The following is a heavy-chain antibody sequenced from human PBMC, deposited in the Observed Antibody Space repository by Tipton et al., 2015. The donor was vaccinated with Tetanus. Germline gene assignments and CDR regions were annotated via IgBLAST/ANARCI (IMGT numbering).Heavy chain of an antibody. D-gene: IGHD3-3*01. Sequence: QSGAEVKKPGESLKISCQGSGYNFSHHSIGWVRQMPGRGLEWMGIVDPRDSQTTYGPSFQGQVTISADRSIDIAYLQWTSLKASDTGIYYCARRRSAVLSGSYHWYFDLWGRGTLVGVSS. CDR2: VDPRDSQT. J-gene: IGHJ2*01. CDR1: GYNFSHHS. CDR3: ARRRSAVLSGSYHWYFDL. V-gene: IGHV5-51*01.